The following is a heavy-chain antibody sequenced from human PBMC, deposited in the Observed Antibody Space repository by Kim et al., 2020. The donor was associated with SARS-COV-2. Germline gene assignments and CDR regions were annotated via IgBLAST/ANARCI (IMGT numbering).Heavy chain of an antibody. V-gene: IGHV3-21*01. D-gene: IGHD3-10*01. CDR1: GFTFSSYS. CDR2: ISSSSSYI. CDR3: ARDPAASRGSGSYSRGGMDV. J-gene: IGHJ6*02. Sequence: GGSLRLSCAASGFTFSSYSMNWVRQAPGKGLEWVSSISSSSSYIYYADSVKGRFTISRDNAKNSLYLQMNSLRAEDTAVYYCARDPAASRGSGSYSRGGMDVWGQGTTVTVSS.